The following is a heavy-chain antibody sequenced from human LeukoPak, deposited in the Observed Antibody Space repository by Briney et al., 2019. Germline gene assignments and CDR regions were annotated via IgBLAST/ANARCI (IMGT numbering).Heavy chain of an antibody. CDR2: IKQDGSEK. V-gene: IGHV3-7*01. J-gene: IGHJ4*02. CDR3: ARGEPLGFDY. D-gene: IGHD1-26*01. Sequence: PGGSLRLSCAASGFTFSGYWMSWVRQAPGKGLEWVAVIKQDGSEKYCVDSVKGRFTISRDNAKNSLSLQMNSLRAEDTAVYYCARGEPLGFDYWGQGTLVTVSS. CDR1: GFTFSGYW.